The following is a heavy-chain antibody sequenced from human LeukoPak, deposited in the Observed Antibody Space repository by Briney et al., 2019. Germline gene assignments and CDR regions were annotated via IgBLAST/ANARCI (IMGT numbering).Heavy chain of an antibody. CDR3: ARTRRGSSGYYLDI. D-gene: IGHD3-22*01. J-gene: IGHJ3*02. CDR2: IYHSGST. Sequence: MPSETLSLTCTVSGGSISSGGYYWSWIRQHPGKGLEWIGYIYHSGSTYYNPSLKSRVTISVDRSKNQFSLKLSSVTAADTAVYYCARTRRGSSGYYLDIWGQGTMVTVSS. V-gene: IGHV4-31*03. CDR1: GGSISSGGYY.